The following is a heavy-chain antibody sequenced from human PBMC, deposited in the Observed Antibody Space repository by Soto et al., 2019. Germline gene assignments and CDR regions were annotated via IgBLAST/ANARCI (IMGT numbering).Heavy chain of an antibody. Sequence: SETLSLTCTVSGGSVSSGSYYWSWIRQPPGKGLEWVGYVYYSGSTNYNPSLKSRVTIAVDTSKTHFPLKLSSVTAADTAVYYCARVGTLCSGGSCYSPWFDPWGQGTLVTVSS. D-gene: IGHD2-15*01. V-gene: IGHV4-61*01. CDR1: GGSVSSGSYY. CDR2: VYYSGST. J-gene: IGHJ5*02. CDR3: ARVGTLCSGGSCYSPWFDP.